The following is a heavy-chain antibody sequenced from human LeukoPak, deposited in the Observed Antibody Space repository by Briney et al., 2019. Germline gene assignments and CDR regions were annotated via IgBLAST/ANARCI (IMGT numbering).Heavy chain of an antibody. CDR3: ARDKSNKGHDC. V-gene: IGHV3-11*01. Sequence: GSLRLSCAASGFTLNDYYMTWIRQAPGKGLEWVSYVSNGGSSSILYADSVKGRFTVFRDYAKNSLYLQMNSLRADDTGVYYCARDKSNKGHDCWGQGTLVTVSS. CDR2: VSNGGSSSI. CDR1: GFTLNDYY. J-gene: IGHJ4*02.